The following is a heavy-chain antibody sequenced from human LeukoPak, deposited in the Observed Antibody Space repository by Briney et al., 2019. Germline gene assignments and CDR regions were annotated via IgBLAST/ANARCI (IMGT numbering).Heavy chain of an antibody. CDR1: GFTFSSYW. CDR3: ARDSPGYSDGFGY. CDR2: INSDGSST. V-gene: IGHV3-74*01. D-gene: IGHD5-18*01. Sequence: GGSLRLSCAASGFTFSSYWMHWVRQAPGKGLVGVSRINSDGSSTSYADSVKGRLTISRDNAKNTLYLQMNSLRAQDTAVYYCARDSPGYSDGFGYWGQGTLVTVSS. J-gene: IGHJ4*02.